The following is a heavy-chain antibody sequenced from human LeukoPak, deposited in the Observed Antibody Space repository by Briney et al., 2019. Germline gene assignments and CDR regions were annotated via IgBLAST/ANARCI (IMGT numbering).Heavy chain of an antibody. CDR3: AREFGENGPDDAFDI. CDR2: VSAYNGNT. V-gene: IGHV1-18*01. CDR1: GYTFTSYG. D-gene: IGHD3-10*01. J-gene: IGHJ3*02. Sequence: ASVKVSCKASGYTFTSYGISWVRQAPGQGLEWMGWVSAYNGNTNYAQKLQGRVTMTTDTSTSTAYMELRSLRSDDTAVYYCAREFGENGPDDAFDIWGQGTMVTVSS.